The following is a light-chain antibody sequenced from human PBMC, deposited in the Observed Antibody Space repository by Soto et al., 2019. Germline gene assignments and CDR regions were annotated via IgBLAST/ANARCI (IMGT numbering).Light chain of an antibody. V-gene: IGKV3D-20*02. CDR2: GAS. CDR1: HSVSRTY. J-gene: IGKJ5*01. CDR3: QQRSNWLPIT. Sequence: EIVLTQSPGTLSLSPGERATLSCRASHSVSRTYLAWYQQKPGQAPRLLIYGASGRATDISARFTGSGSATEFTLTISSLEPEDFAVYYCQQRSNWLPITFGQGTRLEIK.